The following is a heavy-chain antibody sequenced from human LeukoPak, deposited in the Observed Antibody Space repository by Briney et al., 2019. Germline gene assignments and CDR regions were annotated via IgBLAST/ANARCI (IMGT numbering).Heavy chain of an antibody. CDR2: INPNSGGT. CDR1: GYTFTGYY. V-gene: IGHV1-2*06. Sequence: ASVKVSSKASGYTFTGYYMHWVRQASGQGLEWMGRINPNSGGTNYAQKFQGRVTMTRDTSISTAYMELSRLRSDDTAVYYCARPAGGSGPFDYWGQGTLVTVSS. J-gene: IGHJ4*02. D-gene: IGHD3-3*01. CDR3: ARPAGGSGPFDY.